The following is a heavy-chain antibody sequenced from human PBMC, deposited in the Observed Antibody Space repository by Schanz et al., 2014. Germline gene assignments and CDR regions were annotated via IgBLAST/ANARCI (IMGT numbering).Heavy chain of an antibody. CDR1: FSPFTRYG. CDR3: ARTGYDPSLTH. J-gene: IGHJ4*02. D-gene: IGHD5-12*01. V-gene: IGHV1-69*10. CDR2: IIPITGIT. Sequence: QVHLVQSGAEVKKPGASVTFSFPSSFSPFTRYGITWVRQAPGQGLECIGWIIPITGITNYAQKFQGRVSFTADKSTSTAFLEVNSLRSEDPAVYYCARTGYDPSLTHWGQGTLVTVSS.